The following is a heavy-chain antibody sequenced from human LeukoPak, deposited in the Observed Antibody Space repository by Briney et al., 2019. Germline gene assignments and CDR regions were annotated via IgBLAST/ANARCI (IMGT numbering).Heavy chain of an antibody. CDR1: GGSISSYY. V-gene: IGHV4-59*01. CDR2: IYYSGST. J-gene: IGHJ5*02. D-gene: IGHD6-13*01. CDR3: ARQEQQLIYNWFDP. Sequence: PSETLSLTCTVSGGSISSYYWGWIRQPPGKGLEWIGYIYYSGSTNYNPSLKSRVTISVDTSKNQFSLKLSSVTAADTAVYYCARQEQQLIYNWFDPWGQGTLVTVS.